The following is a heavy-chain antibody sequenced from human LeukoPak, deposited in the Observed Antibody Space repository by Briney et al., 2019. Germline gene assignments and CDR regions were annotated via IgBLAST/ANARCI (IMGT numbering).Heavy chain of an antibody. D-gene: IGHD3-3*01. CDR3: ARGLGGDFWSGYPYYFDF. Sequence: GESLKISCKAFAYRINSNWIGWVRHMPGKGLEWMVIIYPGDSDTRYSPSFQGHVTISADNSISTAYLQWSSLKASDNAMYYCARGLGGDFWSGYPYYFDFWGQGTLVTVSS. J-gene: IGHJ4*02. CDR1: AYRINSNW. V-gene: IGHV5-51*01. CDR2: IYPGDSDT.